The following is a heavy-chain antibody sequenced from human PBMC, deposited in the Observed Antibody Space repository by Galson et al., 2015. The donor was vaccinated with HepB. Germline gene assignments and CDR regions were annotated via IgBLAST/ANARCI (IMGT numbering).Heavy chain of an antibody. Sequence: QVQLQESGPGLVEPSETLSLTCTVSGGSMNNHQWAWIRQPPGKRLEWIGSLFYSGTTSYNPSLRSRVILSGDTSKNQFSLKVKSLSAADTAVYYCARDSRMGSFDIWGLGTLVSVSS. CDR2: LFYSGTT. CDR3: ARDSRMGSFDI. CDR1: GGSMNNHQ. V-gene: IGHV4-59*11. J-gene: IGHJ3*02.